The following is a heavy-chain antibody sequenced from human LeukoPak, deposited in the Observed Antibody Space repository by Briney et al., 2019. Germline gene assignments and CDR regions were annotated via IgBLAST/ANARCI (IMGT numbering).Heavy chain of an antibody. D-gene: IGHD3-22*01. Sequence: HLGGSLRLSCAASGFTVSSNYMSWVRQAPGKGLEWVSVIYSGGSTYYADSVKGRFTISRDNSKNALYLQMNSLRAEDTAVYYCARDSPPYYYDSSGKDDWGQGTLVTVSS. CDR1: GFTVSSNY. J-gene: IGHJ4*02. CDR2: IYSGGST. CDR3: ARDSPPYYYDSSGKDD. V-gene: IGHV3-66*02.